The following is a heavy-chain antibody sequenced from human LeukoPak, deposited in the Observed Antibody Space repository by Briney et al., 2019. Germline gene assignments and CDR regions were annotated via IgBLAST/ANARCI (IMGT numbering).Heavy chain of an antibody. CDR3: AKDYYGSGSYWGPMDV. CDR2: ISGSGGST. CDR1: GFTISSYA. D-gene: IGHD3-10*01. J-gene: IGHJ6*02. Sequence: GSLRLSCAASGFTISSYAMSWVRQAPGKGLEWVSAISGSGGSTYYADSVKGRFTISRDNSKNTLYLQMNSLRAEDTAVYYCAKDYYGSGSYWGPMDVWGQGTTVTVSS. V-gene: IGHV3-23*01.